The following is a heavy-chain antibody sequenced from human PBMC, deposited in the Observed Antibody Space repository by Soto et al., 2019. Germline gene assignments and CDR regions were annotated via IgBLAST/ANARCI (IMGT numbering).Heavy chain of an antibody. Sequence: QLQLQESGSGLVKPSQTLSLTCAVSGVSISSGDYFWSWIRQPPGKGLEWIGYVTCTGSTYSNPSLKSRVTVSVDGSKNQFSLELRSVTDADTAVYYCARAIAGVVITAAVPKWFDPWGQGTRVTVSS. J-gene: IGHJ5*02. V-gene: IGHV4-30-2*01. CDR1: GVSISSGDYF. D-gene: IGHD2-15*01. CDR3: ARAIAGVVITAAVPKWFDP. CDR2: VTCTGST.